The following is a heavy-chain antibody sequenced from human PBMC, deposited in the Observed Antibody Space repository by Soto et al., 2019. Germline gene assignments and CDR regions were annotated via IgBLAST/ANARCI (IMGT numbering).Heavy chain of an antibody. CDR2: IYYSGST. V-gene: IGHV4-59*01. J-gene: IGHJ6*02. Sequence: PSETLSLTCTVSGGSISSYYWSWIRQPPGKGPEWIGYIYYSGSTNYNPSLKSRVTISVDTSKNQFSLKLSSVTAADTAVYYCASGKGYYYGMDVWGQGTTVTVSS. CDR3: ASGKGYYYGMDV. CDR1: GGSISSYY.